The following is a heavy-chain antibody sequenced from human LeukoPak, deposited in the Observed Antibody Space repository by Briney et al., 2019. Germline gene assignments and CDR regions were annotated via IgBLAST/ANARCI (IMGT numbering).Heavy chain of an antibody. D-gene: IGHD2-15*01. CDR2: ISSSSNYI. J-gene: IGHJ4*02. V-gene: IGHV3-21*01. CDR1: GFTFSSYS. CDR3: AISSGGSCYQ. Sequence: GGSLRLSCAASGFTFSSYSMNRVRQAPGKGLEWVSSISSSSNYIYYADSMKGRFTISRDNAKNSLYLQMNSLRAEDTAVYYCAISSGGSCYQWGQGTLVTVSS.